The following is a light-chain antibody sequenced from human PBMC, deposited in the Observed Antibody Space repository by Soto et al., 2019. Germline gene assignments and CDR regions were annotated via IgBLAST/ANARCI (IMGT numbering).Light chain of an antibody. J-gene: IGKJ4*01. CDR1: QSVSSY. CDR3: QQRSNWPPFT. Sequence: EIVLTQSPATLSLSPGERATLSCRASQSVSSYLAWYQHKPGQAPRLLIYDASNRATGIPARFSGGGSGTDVTLTISRLAPDVSAVYYYQQRSNWPPFTFGGGTKVEIK. V-gene: IGKV3-11*01. CDR2: DAS.